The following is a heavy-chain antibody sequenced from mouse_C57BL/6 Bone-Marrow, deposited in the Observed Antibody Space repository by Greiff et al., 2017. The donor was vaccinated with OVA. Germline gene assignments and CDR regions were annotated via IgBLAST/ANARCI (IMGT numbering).Heavy chain of an antibody. CDR1: GYTFTSYW. J-gene: IGHJ2*01. CDR3: AREFYYFDY. V-gene: IGHV1-69*01. CDR2: IDPSDSYT. Sequence: QVQLQQPGAELVMPGASVKLSCKASGYTFTSYWMHWVKQRPGQGLEWIGEIDPSDSYTNYNQKFKGKSTLTVDKSSSTAYMQLSSLTSEDSPVYYCAREFYYFDYWGQGTTLTVSS.